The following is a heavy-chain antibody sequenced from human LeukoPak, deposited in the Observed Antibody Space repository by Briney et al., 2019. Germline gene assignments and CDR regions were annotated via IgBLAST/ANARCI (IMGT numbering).Heavy chain of an antibody. V-gene: IGHV3-21*01. J-gene: IGHJ4*02. CDR2: ISSSSSYI. CDR3: ARDFVVVPAAIHYFDY. Sequence: PGGSLRLSCAASGFTFSSYSMNWVRQAPGKGLEWVSSISSSSSYIYYADSVKGRFTISRDNAKNSLYLQMNGLRAEDTAVYYCARDFVVVPAAIHYFDYWGQGTLVTVSS. D-gene: IGHD2-2*01. CDR1: GFTFSSYS.